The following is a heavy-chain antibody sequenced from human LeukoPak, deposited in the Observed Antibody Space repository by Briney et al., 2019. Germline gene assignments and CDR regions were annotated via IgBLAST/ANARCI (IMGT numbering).Heavy chain of an antibody. Sequence: GRSLRLSCAASGFTFSSYAMHWVRQAPGKGLEWVAVISYDGSNKYYADSVKGRFTISRDNSKNTLYLQMNSLRAEDTAVYYCAKASQWLERNALDYWGQGTLVTVSS. CDR1: GFTFSSYA. V-gene: IGHV3-30-3*01. J-gene: IGHJ4*02. CDR3: AKASQWLERNALDY. D-gene: IGHD6-19*01. CDR2: ISYDGSNK.